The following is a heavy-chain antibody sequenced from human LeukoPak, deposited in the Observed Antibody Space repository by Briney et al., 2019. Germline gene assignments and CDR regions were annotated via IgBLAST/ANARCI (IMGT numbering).Heavy chain of an antibody. V-gene: IGHV3-21*04. CDR1: GFTFSSYS. J-gene: IGHJ4*02. CDR2: ISSSSSYI. Sequence: PGGSLRLSCAASGFTFSSYSMNWVRQAPGKGLEWVSSISSSSSYIYYADSVKGRFTISRDNSKNTLYLQMNSLRAEDTAVYYCARDRVSYFDYWGQGTLVTVSS. CDR3: ARDRVSYFDY.